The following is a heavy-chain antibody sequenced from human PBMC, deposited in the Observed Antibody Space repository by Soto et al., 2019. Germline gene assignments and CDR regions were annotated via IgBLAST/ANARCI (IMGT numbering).Heavy chain of an antibody. Sequence: GGSLRLSCAASGFTFSSCAMSWVRQAPGKGLEWVSGISGSGGGTYYADSVKGRFTISRDNSKNTLYLQMNSLRAEDTAVYYCAKDRYRRYGSGYHLGYFDYWGQGTLVTVSS. J-gene: IGHJ4*02. CDR3: AKDRYRRYGSGYHLGYFDY. V-gene: IGHV3-23*01. CDR1: GFTFSSCA. D-gene: IGHD3-22*01. CDR2: ISGSGGGT.